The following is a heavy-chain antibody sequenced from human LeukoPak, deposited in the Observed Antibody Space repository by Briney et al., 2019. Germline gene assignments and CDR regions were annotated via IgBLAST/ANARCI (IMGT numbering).Heavy chain of an antibody. CDR3: ATIAAAATAHFDY. Sequence: NSSETLSLTCAVSGYSISSGYYWGWIRQPPGKGLEWIGSIYHSGSTYYNPSLKSRVTISVDTSKNQFSLKQSSVTAADTAVYYCATIAAAATAHFDYWGQGTLVTVSS. CDR1: GYSISSGYY. V-gene: IGHV4-38-2*01. D-gene: IGHD6-13*01. J-gene: IGHJ4*02. CDR2: IYHSGST.